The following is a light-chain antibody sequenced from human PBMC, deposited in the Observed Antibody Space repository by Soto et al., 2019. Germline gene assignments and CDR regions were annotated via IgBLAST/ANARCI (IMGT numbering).Light chain of an antibody. CDR2: DVK. CDR1: SSDVGAYDY. Sequence: QSALTQPASVSGSPGQSIAISCTGTSSDVGAYDYVSWYQQHPGKAPKLMIYDVKYRPSGVSNRFSGSKSGNTASLTISGLQAEDEADYYCSSYTSSSSVIFGGRTTVTVL. J-gene: IGLJ2*01. V-gene: IGLV2-14*01. CDR3: SSYTSSSSVI.